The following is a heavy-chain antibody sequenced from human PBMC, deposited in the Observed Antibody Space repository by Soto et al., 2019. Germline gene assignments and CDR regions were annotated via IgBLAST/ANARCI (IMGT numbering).Heavy chain of an antibody. CDR3: ATAILGHYAFDI. CDR2: IYYSGST. V-gene: IGHV4-39*07. CDR1: GGSISSSSYY. D-gene: IGHD1-26*01. J-gene: IGHJ3*02. Sequence: SETLSLTCTVSGGSISSSSYYWGWIRQPPGKGLEWIGSIYYSGSTYYNPSLKSRVTISVDTSKNQFSLKLSSVTASYTAMYYSATAILGHYAFDIWGQGTMVTVSS.